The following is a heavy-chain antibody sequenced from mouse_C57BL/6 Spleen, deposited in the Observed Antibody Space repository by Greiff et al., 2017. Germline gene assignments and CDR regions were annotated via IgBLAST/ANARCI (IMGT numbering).Heavy chain of an antibody. CDR3: ARQLTMMTTGFAY. CDR2: INSDGGST. V-gene: IGHV5-2*01. Sequence: VQLKESGGGLVQPGESLKLSCESTEYEFPSHDMSWVRKTPEKRLELVAAINSDGGSTYYPDTMERRFILYRDNNKKTLYLQMSSLRSEDTALYYCARQLTMMTTGFAYWGQGTLVTVSA. D-gene: IGHD2-4*01. J-gene: IGHJ3*01. CDR1: EYEFPSHD.